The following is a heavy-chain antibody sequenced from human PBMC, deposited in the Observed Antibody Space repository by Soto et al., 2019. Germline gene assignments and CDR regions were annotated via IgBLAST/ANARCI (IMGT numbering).Heavy chain of an antibody. Sequence: SETLSLTCTVSGGSISRGGYYWIWIRHHPGKGLEWIGYIYYSGSTYYNPSLKSRVTISVDTSKNQFSLKLSSVTAADTAVYYCARESRSSGYYFDYWGQGTLVTVSS. CDR1: GGSISRGGYY. D-gene: IGHD3-22*01. CDR2: IYYSGST. CDR3: ARESRSSGYYFDY. V-gene: IGHV4-31*03. J-gene: IGHJ4*02.